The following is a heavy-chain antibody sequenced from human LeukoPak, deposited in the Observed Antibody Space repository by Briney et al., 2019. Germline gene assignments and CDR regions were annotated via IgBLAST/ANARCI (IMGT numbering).Heavy chain of an antibody. J-gene: IGHJ4*02. D-gene: IGHD3-10*01. CDR1: GGSISSYY. V-gene: IGHV4-59*01. Sequence: SETLSLTCTVSGGSISSYYWSWIRQPPGKGLEWIGYIYYSGSTNYSPSLKSRVTISVDTSKNQFSLKLSSVTAADTAVYYCASAVREGDLDYWGQGTLVTVSS. CDR3: ASAVREGDLDY. CDR2: IYYSGST.